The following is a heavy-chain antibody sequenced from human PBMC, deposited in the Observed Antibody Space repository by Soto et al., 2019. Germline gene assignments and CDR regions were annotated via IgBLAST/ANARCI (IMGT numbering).Heavy chain of an antibody. D-gene: IGHD6-19*01. CDR2: MNPKSGNT. J-gene: IGHJ4*02. CDR3: ARRFGSEWLVHFDY. Sequence: GASVKVSCKASGYTFTRYDINWVRQATGQGLEWMGWMNPKSGNTDYAQKLQGRVTMTTDTSTSTAYMELRSLRSDDTAVYYCARRFGSEWLVHFDYWGQGTLVTVSS. CDR1: GYTFTRYD. V-gene: IGHV1-18*01.